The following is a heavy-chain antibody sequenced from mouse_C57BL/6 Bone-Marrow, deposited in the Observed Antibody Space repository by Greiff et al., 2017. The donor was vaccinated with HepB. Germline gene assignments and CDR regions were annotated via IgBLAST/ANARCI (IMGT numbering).Heavy chain of an antibody. V-gene: IGHV5-17*01. CDR3: ARPGFAY. CDR2: ISSGSSTI. Sequence: EVQRVESGGGLVKPGGSLKLSCAASGFTFSDYGMHWVRQAPEKGLEWVAYISSGSSTIYYADTVKGRFTISRDNAKNTLFLHMTSLRSEDTAMYYCARPGFAYWGQGTLVTVSA. J-gene: IGHJ3*01. CDR1: GFTFSDYG.